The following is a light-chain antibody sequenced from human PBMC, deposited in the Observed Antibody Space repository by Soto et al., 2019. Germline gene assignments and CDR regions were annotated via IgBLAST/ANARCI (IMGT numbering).Light chain of an antibody. CDR2: SDV. Sequence: QSVLTQPPSVSGAPGQRVSISCSGSSSNIGAGFDVHWYQQFPGAAPKLLIYSDVNRPSGVPYRFSASKSGTSASLTITGLQTEDEAHYYCQSYDSGVSASVFGGWTQLTVL. J-gene: IGLJ2*01. CDR3: QSYDSGVSASV. CDR1: SSNIGAGFD. V-gene: IGLV1-40*01.